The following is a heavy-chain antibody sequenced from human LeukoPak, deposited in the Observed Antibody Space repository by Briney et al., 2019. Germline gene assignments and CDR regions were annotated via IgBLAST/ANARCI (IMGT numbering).Heavy chain of an antibody. CDR1: GFTFSSCA. J-gene: IGHJ4*02. D-gene: IGHD1-26*01. CDR2: ISGSGGIT. V-gene: IGHV3-23*01. Sequence: QSGGSLRLSCAASGFTFSSCAMNWVRQAPGKGLEWVSGISGSGGITHYADSVKGRFTISRDNSKNTLYLQMNSLRAEDTAVYYCAKGRERFDYWGQGTLVTVSS. CDR3: AKGRERFDY.